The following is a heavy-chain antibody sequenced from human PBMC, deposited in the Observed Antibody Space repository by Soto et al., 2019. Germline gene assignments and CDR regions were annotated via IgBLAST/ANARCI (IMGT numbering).Heavy chain of an antibody. Sequence: GESLKISCAASGFTFSSYAMHWVRQAPGKGLEWVAVISYDGSNKYYADSVKGRFTSSRDNSKNTLYLQMNSLRAGDTAVYYCARAYDSSGYYLDYWGQGTLVTVSS. V-gene: IGHV3-30-3*01. J-gene: IGHJ4*02. CDR2: ISYDGSNK. CDR3: ARAYDSSGYYLDY. D-gene: IGHD3-22*01. CDR1: GFTFSSYA.